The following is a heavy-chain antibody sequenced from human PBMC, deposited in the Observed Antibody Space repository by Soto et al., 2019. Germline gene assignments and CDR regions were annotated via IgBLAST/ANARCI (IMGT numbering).Heavy chain of an antibody. D-gene: IGHD6-13*01. CDR1: GVTFGDYA. V-gene: IGHV3-49*03. Sequence: GGSLRLSCTASGVTFGDYAMSWFRQAPGKGLEWVGFIRSKAYGGTTEYAASVKGRFTISRDDSKSIAYLQMNSLKTEDTAVYYCTRDLYPSSWYYFDYWGQGTLVTVSS. CDR2: IRSKAYGGTT. J-gene: IGHJ4*02. CDR3: TRDLYPSSWYYFDY.